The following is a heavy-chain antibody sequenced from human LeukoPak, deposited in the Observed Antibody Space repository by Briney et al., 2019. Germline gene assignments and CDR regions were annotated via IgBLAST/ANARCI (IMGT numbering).Heavy chain of an antibody. Sequence: ASVKVPCKVSGYTLTELSMHWVRQAPGKGLEWMGGFDPEDGETIYAQKFQGRVTMTEDTSTDTAYMELSSLRSEDTAVYYCATSGSYYGTFDYWGQGTLVTVSS. CDR1: GYTLTELS. V-gene: IGHV1-24*01. CDR3: ATSGSYYGTFDY. D-gene: IGHD1-26*01. J-gene: IGHJ4*02. CDR2: FDPEDGET.